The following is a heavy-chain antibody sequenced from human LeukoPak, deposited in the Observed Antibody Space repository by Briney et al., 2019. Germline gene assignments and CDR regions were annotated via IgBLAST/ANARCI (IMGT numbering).Heavy chain of an antibody. J-gene: IGHJ5*02. V-gene: IGHV4-38-2*01. CDR3: ARNVSADFSNRHHKWFDP. CDR1: GHSMSSYYY. CDR2: IYHSGST. Sequence: SETLSLTCGVSGHSMSSYYYWGWSRQPPGKGLEVIGSIYHSGSTHYTPSLKSRVTISVDTSKNQFSLKLSCVTASDTAIYYCARNVSADFSNRHHKWFDPWGQGTLVTVSS. D-gene: IGHD2-8*01.